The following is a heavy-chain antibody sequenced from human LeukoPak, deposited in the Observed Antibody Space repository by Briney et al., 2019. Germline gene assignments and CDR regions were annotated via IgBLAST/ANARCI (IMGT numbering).Heavy chain of an antibody. D-gene: IGHD5-24*01. CDR1: GYSISSGYY. CDR3: ARDLIGEDGYKGADWFDP. V-gene: IGHV4-38-2*02. J-gene: IGHJ5*02. CDR2: IYHSGST. Sequence: PSETLSLTCTVSGYSISSGYYWGWIRQPPGKGLEWIGSIYHSGSTYYNPSLKSRVTISVDTSKNQFSLKLSSVTAADTAVYYCARDLIGEDGYKGADWFDPWGQGTLVTVSS.